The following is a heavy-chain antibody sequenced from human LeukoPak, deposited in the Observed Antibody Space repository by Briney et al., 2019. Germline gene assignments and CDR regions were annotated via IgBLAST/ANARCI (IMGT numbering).Heavy chain of an antibody. D-gene: IGHD2-2*01. CDR1: GFTFSSYV. V-gene: IGHV3-30-3*01. J-gene: IGHJ3*02. CDR3: ARARVVPNLYDAFDI. CDR2: ISYDGSNK. Sequence: SGGSLRLSCAASGFTFSSYVMHWVRQAPGKGLEWVAVISYDGSNKYYADSVKGRFTISRDNSKNTLYLQMNSLRAEDTAVYYCARARVVPNLYDAFDIWGQGTMVTVSS.